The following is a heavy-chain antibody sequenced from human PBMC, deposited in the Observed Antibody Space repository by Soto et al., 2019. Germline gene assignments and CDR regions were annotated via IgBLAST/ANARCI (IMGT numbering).Heavy chain of an antibody. CDR2: INHSGST. CDR1: GGSFSGYY. Sequence: QVQLQQWGAGLLKPSETLSLTCAVYGGSFSGYYWSWIRQPPGKGLEWIGEINHSGSTNYNPSLKSRVTISVDTSKTQFSLRLSSVTAADTAVYYCARGRLGCSSTSCYIYYYYYGMDVWGQGTTVTVSS. J-gene: IGHJ6*02. V-gene: IGHV4-34*01. D-gene: IGHD2-2*02. CDR3: ARGRLGCSSTSCYIYYYYYGMDV.